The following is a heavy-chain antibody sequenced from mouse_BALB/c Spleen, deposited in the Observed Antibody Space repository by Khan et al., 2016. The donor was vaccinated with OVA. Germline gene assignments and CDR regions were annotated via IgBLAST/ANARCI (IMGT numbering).Heavy chain of an antibody. D-gene: IGHD2-12*01. Sequence: QVQLKQSGPGLVQPSQSLSITCTVSGFSLTTYGIHWVRQSPGKGLEWLGVIWSGGSTDSNAPFKSRLSISKDNSKSQVFFKMNSLQADDTAIYYCARNSYRYDFTYWGQGTLVTVAA. J-gene: IGHJ3*01. CDR3: ARNSYRYDFTY. CDR2: IWSGGST. CDR1: GFSLTTYG. V-gene: IGHV2-2*01.